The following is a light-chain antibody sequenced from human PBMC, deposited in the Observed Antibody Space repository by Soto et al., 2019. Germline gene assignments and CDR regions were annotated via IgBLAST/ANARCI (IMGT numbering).Light chain of an antibody. J-gene: IGLJ2*01. V-gene: IGLV4-69*01. Sequence: QLVLTQSPSASASLGASVKLTCTLSSGHSRSAIAWHQQQPEKGPRYLMRVNSDGSHNKGDGIPDRFSGSSSGAERYLTISSLQSEDEADYYCQTWGTGILVVFGGGTKLTVL. CDR3: QTWGTGILVV. CDR2: VNSDGSH. CDR1: SGHSRSA.